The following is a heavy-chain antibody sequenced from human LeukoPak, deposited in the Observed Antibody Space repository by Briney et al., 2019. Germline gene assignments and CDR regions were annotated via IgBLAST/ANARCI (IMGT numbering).Heavy chain of an antibody. CDR2: INPNSGGT. CDR1: GYTFTGYY. D-gene: IGHD3-22*01. Sequence: ASVKVSCKASGYTFTGYYMHWVRQAPGQGLEWMGWINPNSGGTNYAQKFQGRVTMTRDTSISTAYMELSRLRSDDTAVYYCARDRTVVVITQKSYYYYGMDVWDQGTTVTVSS. V-gene: IGHV1-2*02. J-gene: IGHJ6*02. CDR3: ARDRTVVVITQKSYYYYGMDV.